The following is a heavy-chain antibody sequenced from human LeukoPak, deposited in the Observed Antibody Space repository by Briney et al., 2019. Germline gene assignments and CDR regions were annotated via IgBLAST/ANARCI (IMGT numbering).Heavy chain of an antibody. CDR1: GGTFSSYA. J-gene: IGHJ5*02. V-gene: IGHV1-69*06. Sequence: SVKVSCKASGGTFSSYAISWVRQAPGQGLEWMGGIIPIFGTANYAQKFQGRVTITADKSTSTAYMELSSLRSGDTAVYYCAGSSSSWYNWFDPWGQGTLVTVSS. D-gene: IGHD6-13*01. CDR3: AGSSSSWYNWFDP. CDR2: IIPIFGTA.